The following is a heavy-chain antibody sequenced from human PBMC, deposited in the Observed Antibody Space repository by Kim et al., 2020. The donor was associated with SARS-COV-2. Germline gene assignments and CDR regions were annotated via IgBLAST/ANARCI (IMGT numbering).Heavy chain of an antibody. J-gene: IGHJ6*02. CDR3: ARDSATTCMDV. D-gene: IGHD1-7*01. CDR2: T. Sequence: TYYNPSLKSRVTISVDTSKNQFSRKRSSVTAADTAVYYCARDSATTCMDVWGQGTTVTVSS. V-gene: IGHV4-31*02.